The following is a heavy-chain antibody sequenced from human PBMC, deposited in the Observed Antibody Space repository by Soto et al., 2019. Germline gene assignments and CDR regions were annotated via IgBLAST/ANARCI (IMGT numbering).Heavy chain of an antibody. D-gene: IGHD3-10*01. CDR1: GYTFSSYD. V-gene: IGHV1-8*01. Sequence: QVQLVQSGAEVKKPGASVKVSCKASGYTFSSYDINWVRQATGQGLEWMGWMNPNGGDTNYPQKFQGRVTMTRNTSITTAYMELSSMRSEDTAVYYCARGLKFTTPLVRGVNPYYYYYMDVWGEGTTVTVSS. CDR2: MNPNGGDT. CDR3: ARGLKFTTPLVRGVNPYYYYYMDV. J-gene: IGHJ6*03.